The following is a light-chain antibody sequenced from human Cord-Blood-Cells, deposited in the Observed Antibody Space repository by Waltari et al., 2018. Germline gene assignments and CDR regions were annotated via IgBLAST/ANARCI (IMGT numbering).Light chain of an antibody. CDR3: SSYTSSSTLV. CDR2: DVS. Sequence: QSALTQPASVSGSPGPSITISCTGTSSDVGGYNYVSWSQQHPGKAPTLMIYDVSNRPSGVSNCFSGSEPRNTASRTISGLQAHDEADYYCSSYTSSSTLVFGGGTKLTVL. CDR1: SSDVGGYNY. J-gene: IGLJ3*02. V-gene: IGLV2-14*03.